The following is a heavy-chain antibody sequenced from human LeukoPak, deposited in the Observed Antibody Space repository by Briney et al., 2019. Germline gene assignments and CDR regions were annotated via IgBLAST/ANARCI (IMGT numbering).Heavy chain of an antibody. V-gene: IGHV4-34*01. D-gene: IGHD2-2*01. J-gene: IGHJ5*02. CDR1: GWSFNDYY. CDR3: ARGQVPAARGYNWFDP. Sequence: SETLSLTCAVYGWSFNDYYWNWIRQPPGKGLEWIGEINARGDNNDNPSLKSRVTISVDTSKKQFSLWLTSMIAADTALYYCARGQVPAARGYNWFDPWGQGTLVTVSS. CDR2: INARGDN.